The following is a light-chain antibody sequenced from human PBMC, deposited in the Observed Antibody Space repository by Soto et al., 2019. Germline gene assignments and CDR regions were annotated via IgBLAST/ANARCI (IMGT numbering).Light chain of an antibody. CDR2: DAS. CDR1: QSISSW. V-gene: IGKV1-5*01. J-gene: IGKJ5*01. Sequence: QMTQSPSTLSSSLGGIVTITFRASQSISSWLAWYQQKPGKAPKLLIYDASSLESGVPSRFSGSGSGTEFTLTISSLQPDDFATYYCQQYNSYSITFGQGTRLEIK. CDR3: QQYNSYSIT.